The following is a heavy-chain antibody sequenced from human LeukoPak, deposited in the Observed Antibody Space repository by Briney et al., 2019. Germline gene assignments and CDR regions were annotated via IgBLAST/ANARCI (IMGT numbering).Heavy chain of an antibody. Sequence: ASVKVSCKASGYTFTSYDNSWVPHPPAQGLEWMRWISTYNGHTNYAQNLQGRVTMTTDTSTSTAYMELSSLRSEDTAVYYCARARTVVIRRSNWFDPWGQGTLVTVSS. D-gene: IGHD2-21*01. CDR2: ISTYNGHT. V-gene: IGHV1-18*01. J-gene: IGHJ5*02. CDR1: GYTFTSYD. CDR3: ARARTVVIRRSNWFDP.